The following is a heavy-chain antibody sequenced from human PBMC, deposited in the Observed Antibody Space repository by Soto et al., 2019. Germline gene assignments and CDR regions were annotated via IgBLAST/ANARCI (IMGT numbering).Heavy chain of an antibody. CDR3: ATDCSGSNCKGHWK. Sequence: ASVNVSCKASGYSFITYYLHWVRQAPGQVHEWMAIINPSGGSTTYAQKFQGRVTLTRDTSTSTVYLELSSLKSDDTAVYYCATDCSGSNCKGHWKWGQGKLVTFSS. CDR1: GYSFITYY. D-gene: IGHD2-15*01. J-gene: IGHJ1*01. V-gene: IGHV1-46*03. CDR2: INPSGGST.